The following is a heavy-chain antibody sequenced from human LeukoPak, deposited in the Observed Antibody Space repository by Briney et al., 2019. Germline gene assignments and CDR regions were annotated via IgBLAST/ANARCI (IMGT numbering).Heavy chain of an antibody. Sequence: SETLSLTCNVSGASINSNYWSWIRQPPGKGLEWIGYIYYTGTTNSGNTNYNPSLKSRVTMSIDTYKNQFSLKVTSLTAADTAVYYCARTGEYSGSGPSWAFDIWGQGTMVTVSS. D-gene: IGHD3-10*01. CDR1: GASINSNY. CDR3: ARTGEYSGSGPSWAFDI. CDR2: IYYTGTTNSGNT. J-gene: IGHJ3*02. V-gene: IGHV4-59*01.